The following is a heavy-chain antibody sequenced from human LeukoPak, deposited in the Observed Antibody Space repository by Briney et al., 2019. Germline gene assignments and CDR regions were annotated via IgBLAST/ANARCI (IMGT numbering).Heavy chain of an antibody. V-gene: IGHV3-23*01. CDR2: ISGSGGNT. J-gene: IGHJ4*02. D-gene: IGHD4/OR15-4a*01. CDR3: AKPAKTDYADY. Sequence: PGGSLRLSCAASGFSVSGNYMSWVRQAPGEGLEWVSAISGSGGNTYYADSVKGRFTISRDNSKNTLYLQMNSLRAEDTAIYYCAKPAKTDYADYWGQGTPVTVSS. CDR1: GFSVSGNY.